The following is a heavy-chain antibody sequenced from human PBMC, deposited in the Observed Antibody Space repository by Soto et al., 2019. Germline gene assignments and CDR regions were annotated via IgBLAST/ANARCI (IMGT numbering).Heavy chain of an antibody. V-gene: IGHV1-3*01. CDR1: GYSFTSYV. D-gene: IGHD2-2*01. CDR2: INAGNGNT. CDR3: ARGVENIVVVLDVFGYYGMDV. J-gene: IGHJ6*02. Sequence: GASVKVSRKASGYSFTSYVIYWVRQAPGQRLEWMGWINAGNGNTKYSQKFQGRVTITSDTSASTAYMELSSLRSEDTAVYFCARGVENIVVVLDVFGYYGMDVWGQGTTVTVSS.